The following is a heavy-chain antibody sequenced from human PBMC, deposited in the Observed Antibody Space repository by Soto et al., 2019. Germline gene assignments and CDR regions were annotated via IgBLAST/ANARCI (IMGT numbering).Heavy chain of an antibody. Sequence: SETLSLTCAVSGGSISSGGYYCSWFRQHPGKGLEWIGYIYYSGSTYYNPSLKSRVTISVDTSKNQFSLKLSSVTAADTAVYYCARESGYYGSGSYQYYYYGMDVWGQGTTVTVSS. CDR2: IYYSGST. J-gene: IGHJ6*02. D-gene: IGHD3-10*01. V-gene: IGHV4-31*11. CDR3: ARESGYYGSGSYQYYYYGMDV. CDR1: GGSISSGGYY.